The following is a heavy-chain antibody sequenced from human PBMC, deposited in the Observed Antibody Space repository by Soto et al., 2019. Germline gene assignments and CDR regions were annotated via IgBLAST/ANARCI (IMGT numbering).Heavy chain of an antibody. J-gene: IGHJ5*02. CDR3: ARDRHIVVVPAAMDGPLLNWFDP. D-gene: IGHD2-2*01. CDR2: IIPILGIA. V-gene: IGHV1-69*04. Sequence: GASVKVSCKASRGTYSSYTISWVRQAPGQGLEWMGRIIPILGIANYAQKFQGRVTITADKSTSTAYMELSSLRSEETAVHYCARDRHIVVVPAAMDGPLLNWFDPWGQGTLVTVSS. CDR1: RGTYSSYT.